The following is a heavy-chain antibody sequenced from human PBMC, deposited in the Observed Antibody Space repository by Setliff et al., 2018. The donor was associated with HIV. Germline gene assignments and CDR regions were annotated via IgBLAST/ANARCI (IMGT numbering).Heavy chain of an antibody. V-gene: IGHV4-4*07. J-gene: IGHJ4*02. CDR3: ARTVTAILYSSGWYSFFDY. Sequence: PSETLSLTCTVSGGSVTSYYWSWIRQPAGKRLEWTGRISISGDTNYNPSLKSRATMSLDTSKNQFSLKLSSVTAADTAMYYCARTVTAILYSSGWYSFFDYWGQGTLVTVSS. CDR1: GGSVTSYY. CDR2: ISISGDT. D-gene: IGHD6-19*01.